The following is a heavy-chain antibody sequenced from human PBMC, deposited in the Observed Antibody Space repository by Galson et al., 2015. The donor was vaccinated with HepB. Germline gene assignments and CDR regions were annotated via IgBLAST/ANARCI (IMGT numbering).Heavy chain of an antibody. CDR3: ATRVQLWA. V-gene: IGHV3-23*01. D-gene: IGHD1-1*01. CDR1: GFTFSSHD. CDR2: ISSSGVYI. J-gene: IGHJ5*02. Sequence: SLRLSCAASGFTFSSHDMSWVRQAPGKGLEWVSTISSSGVYIYYADSVRGRFTISRDNSRNILYLQMNSLRAGDSAVYYCATRVQLWAWGQGTLVTVSS.